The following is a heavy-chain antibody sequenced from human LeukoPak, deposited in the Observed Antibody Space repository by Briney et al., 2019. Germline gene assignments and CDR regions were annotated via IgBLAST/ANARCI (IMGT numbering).Heavy chain of an antibody. J-gene: IGHJ5*02. Sequence: PSQTLSLTCTVSGGSISSSSYYWGWIRQPPGKGLEWIGSIYYSGSTYYNPSLKSRVTISVDTSKNQFSLKLSSVTAADTAVYYCARSFPARFDPWGQGTLVTVSS. V-gene: IGHV4-39*01. CDR3: ARSFPARFDP. CDR1: GGSISSSSYY. CDR2: IYYSGST.